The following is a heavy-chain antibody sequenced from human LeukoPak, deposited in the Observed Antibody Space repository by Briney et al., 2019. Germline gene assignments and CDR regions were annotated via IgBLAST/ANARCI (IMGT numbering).Heavy chain of an antibody. Sequence: GGSLRLSCAASGSTFSSYSMNWVRQAPGKGLEWVSSISSSSSYIYYADSVKGRFTISRDNAKNSLYLQMNSLRAEDTAVYYCARDNRVLISSSTNFDYWGQGTLVTVSS. D-gene: IGHD6-6*01. CDR2: ISSSSSYI. J-gene: IGHJ4*02. CDR1: GSTFSSYS. V-gene: IGHV3-21*01. CDR3: ARDNRVLISSSTNFDY.